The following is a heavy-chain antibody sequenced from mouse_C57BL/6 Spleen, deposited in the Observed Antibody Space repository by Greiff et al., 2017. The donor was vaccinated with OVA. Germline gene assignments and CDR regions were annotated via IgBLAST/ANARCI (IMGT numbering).Heavy chain of an antibody. Sequence: VQLQQSGAELVRPGTSVKVSCKASGYAFTNYLIEWVTQRPGQGLEWIGVINPGSGGTNYNEKFKGKATLTADKSSSTAYMQLSSLTSEDSAVYFWARATMVTTEYFDYWGQGTTLTVSS. CDR3: ARATMVTTEYFDY. J-gene: IGHJ2*01. D-gene: IGHD2-2*01. CDR1: GYAFTNYL. V-gene: IGHV1-54*01. CDR2: INPGSGGT.